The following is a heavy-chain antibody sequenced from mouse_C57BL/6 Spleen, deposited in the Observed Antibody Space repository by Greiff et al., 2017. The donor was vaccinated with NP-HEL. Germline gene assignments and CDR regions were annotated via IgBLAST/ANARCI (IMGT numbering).Heavy chain of an antibody. Sequence: QVRLQQPGAELVMPGASVKLSCKASGYTFTSYWMHWVKQRPGQGLEWIGEIDPSDSYTNYNQKFKGKSTLTVDKSSSTAYMQLSSLTSEDSAVYYCARQAMDYWGQGTSVTVSS. CDR2: IDPSDSYT. CDR3: ARQAMDY. J-gene: IGHJ4*01. V-gene: IGHV1-69*01. CDR1: GYTFTSYW.